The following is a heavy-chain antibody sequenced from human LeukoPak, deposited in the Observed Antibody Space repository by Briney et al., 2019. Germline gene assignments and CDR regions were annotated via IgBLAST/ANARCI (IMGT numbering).Heavy chain of an antibody. V-gene: IGHV1-69*13. J-gene: IGHJ4*02. Sequence: SVKVSCKASGGTLSTSALNWVRQAPGQGLEWMGGIIPLFRTAKYVQKFQGRVTITADESTTTAYMEVSSLRSDDTAVYYCARASNTGWFYFDYWGQGTLVTVSS. D-gene: IGHD6-19*01. CDR3: ARASNTGWFYFDY. CDR1: GGTLSTSA. CDR2: IIPLFRTA.